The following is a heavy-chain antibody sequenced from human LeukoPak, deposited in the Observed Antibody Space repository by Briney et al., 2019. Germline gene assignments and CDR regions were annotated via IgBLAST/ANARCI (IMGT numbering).Heavy chain of an antibody. Sequence: SETLSLTCTVSGGSISTTSYYWGWIRQPPGKGLEWIGSISHSGSTYYNPSLKSRLTMPVDTSKNQFSLKLTSVTAADTAVYYCARQNYHDSNGYYYYFDYWGQGTLVTVSS. J-gene: IGHJ4*02. CDR3: ARQNYHDSNGYYYYFDY. CDR1: GGSISTTSYY. V-gene: IGHV4-39*01. CDR2: ISHSGST. D-gene: IGHD3-22*01.